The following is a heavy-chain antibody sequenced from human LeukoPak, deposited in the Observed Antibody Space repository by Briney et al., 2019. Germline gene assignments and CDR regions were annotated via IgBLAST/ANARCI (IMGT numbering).Heavy chain of an antibody. CDR1: GFTFSSYG. Sequence: PGGSLRLSCAASGFTFSSYGMSWVRQAPGKGLEWVSAISGSGGSTYYADSVKGRFTISRDNSKNTLNLQMNSLRAEDTAVYYCAKAGGGGSYYAVWYFQHWGQGTLVTVSS. CDR2: ISGSGGST. V-gene: IGHV3-23*01. J-gene: IGHJ1*01. CDR3: AKAGGGGSYYAVWYFQH. D-gene: IGHD1-26*01.